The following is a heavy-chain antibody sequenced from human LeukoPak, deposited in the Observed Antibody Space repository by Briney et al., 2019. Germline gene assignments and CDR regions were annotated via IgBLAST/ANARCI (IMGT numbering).Heavy chain of an antibody. J-gene: IGHJ5*02. CDR3: VRDGGTDWYDP. Sequence: GGSLRLSCAASGFTFSNYWMSWVRQAPGKGLEWVANIKQDGVEKSYVDSVKGRFTISRDNANNSIFLQMNSLRVEDTAIYYCVRDGGTDWYDPWGQGTLVSVSS. CDR2: IKQDGVEK. CDR1: GFTFSNYW. V-gene: IGHV3-7*01. D-gene: IGHD3-16*01.